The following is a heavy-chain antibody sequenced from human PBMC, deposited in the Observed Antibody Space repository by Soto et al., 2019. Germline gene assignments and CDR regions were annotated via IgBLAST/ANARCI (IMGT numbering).Heavy chain of an antibody. CDR3: ASSRGGNWFDP. CDR2: IYYSGST. Sequence: SETLSLTCTVSGGSISSYYWSWIRQPPGKGLEWIGYIYYSGSTTYNPSLKSRVTISVDTSKNQFSLKLSSVTAADTAVYYCASSRGGNWFDPWGQGTLVTVS. CDR1: GGSISSYY. D-gene: IGHD3-16*01. J-gene: IGHJ5*02. V-gene: IGHV4-59*08.